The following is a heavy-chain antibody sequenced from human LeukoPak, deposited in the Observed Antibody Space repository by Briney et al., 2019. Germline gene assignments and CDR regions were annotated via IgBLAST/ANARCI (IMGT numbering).Heavy chain of an antibody. CDR1: GGSISSSSYY. Sequence: NPSETLSLTCTVSGGSISSSSYYWGWIRQPPGKGLEWIGSIYYSGGTYYNPSLKSRVTISVDTSKNQFPLKLSSVTAADTAVYYCAKHSLCLTYYDFWSGYYSPCYMDVWGKGTTVTVSS. V-gene: IGHV4-39*01. CDR2: IYYSGGT. CDR3: AKHSLCLTYYDFWSGYYSPCYMDV. D-gene: IGHD3-3*01. J-gene: IGHJ6*03.